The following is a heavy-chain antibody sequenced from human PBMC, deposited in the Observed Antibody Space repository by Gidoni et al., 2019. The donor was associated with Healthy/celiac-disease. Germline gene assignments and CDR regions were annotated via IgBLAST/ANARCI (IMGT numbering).Heavy chain of an antibody. CDR3: ARDLAVTLGY. D-gene: IGHD6-19*01. Sequence: EVQLVESGGGLVQPGGSLRLSCAASGFTFSSYSMNWVRQAPGKGLECVSYISSSSSTIYYPDSVKGRFTISRDNAKNSLLLQMNSLRAEETAVYYCARDLAVTLGYWGQGTLVTVSS. CDR1: GFTFSSYS. V-gene: IGHV3-48*01. J-gene: IGHJ4*02. CDR2: ISSSSSTI.